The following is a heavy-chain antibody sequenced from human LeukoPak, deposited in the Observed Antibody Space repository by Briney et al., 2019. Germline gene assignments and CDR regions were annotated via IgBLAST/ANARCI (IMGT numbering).Heavy chain of an antibody. CDR2: ISSNGGST. CDR3: ARTTGYSSGWYEY. Sequence: PGGSLRLSCAAPGFTFSSYAMHWVRQAPGKGLEYVSAISSNGGSTYYANSVKGRFTISRDNSKNTLYLQMGSLRAEDMAVYYCARTTGYSSGWYEYWGQGTLVTVSS. D-gene: IGHD6-19*01. CDR1: GFTFSSYA. V-gene: IGHV3-64*01. J-gene: IGHJ4*02.